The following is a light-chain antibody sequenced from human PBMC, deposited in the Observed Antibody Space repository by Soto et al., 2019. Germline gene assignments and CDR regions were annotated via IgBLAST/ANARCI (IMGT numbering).Light chain of an antibody. J-gene: IGKJ2*01. V-gene: IGKV3-20*01. CDR1: QTVIKNY. CDR3: QKYETSPYT. Sequence: ESVLTQSPGTLSLSPGERATLSCRASQTVIKNYLPWYQRKPGQAPRLLIYGASNRATGIPDRFSGGGSGTDCTLTISRLEAEDSALYYCQKYETSPYTFGQGTKLEIK. CDR2: GAS.